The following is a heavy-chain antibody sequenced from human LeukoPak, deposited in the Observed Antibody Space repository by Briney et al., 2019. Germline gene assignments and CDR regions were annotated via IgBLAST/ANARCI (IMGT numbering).Heavy chain of an antibody. CDR2: IRFDGSNR. CDR1: GFIFSNYG. D-gene: IGHD3-16*02. CDR3: AKGAIGGLHLGDLSLYQ. Sequence: PGGSLRLSCAASGFIFSNYGMHWVRQAPGKGLEWVTFIRFDGSNRFYAEPVKGRFTVSRDNSKSTVDLQMNSLRVDDTAVYYCAKGAIGGLHLGDLSLYQWGQGTLVTVSS. V-gene: IGHV3-30*02. J-gene: IGHJ4*02.